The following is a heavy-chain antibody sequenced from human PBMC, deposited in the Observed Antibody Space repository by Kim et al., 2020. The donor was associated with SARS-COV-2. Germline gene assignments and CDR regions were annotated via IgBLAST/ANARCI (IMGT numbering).Heavy chain of an antibody. CDR3: ARGLGAGAFDI. D-gene: IGHD1-26*01. V-gene: IGHV1-69*04. CDR2: A. Sequence: ANYAHTFQGRVTITADKSKSTAYKELSSLRSEDTAVYYCARGLGAGAFDIWGQGTMVTVSS. J-gene: IGHJ3*02.